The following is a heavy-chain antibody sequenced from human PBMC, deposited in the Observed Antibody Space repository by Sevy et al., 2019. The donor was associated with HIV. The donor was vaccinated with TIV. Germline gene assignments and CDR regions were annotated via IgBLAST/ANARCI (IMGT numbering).Heavy chain of an antibody. CDR2: IKQDGSDK. CDR3: VRVRAFLLFGELPRYRFDS. CDR1: GFTLSSYW. Sequence: GGSLRLSCVASGFTLSSYWVSWVRQVPGQGLEWVADIKQDGSDKNYLDSVKGRFTISRDNAKKSLYLQMNNLRVEDTALYYCVRVRAFLLFGELPRYRFDSWGQGTLLTVSS. D-gene: IGHD3-10*01. J-gene: IGHJ4*02. V-gene: IGHV3-7*04.